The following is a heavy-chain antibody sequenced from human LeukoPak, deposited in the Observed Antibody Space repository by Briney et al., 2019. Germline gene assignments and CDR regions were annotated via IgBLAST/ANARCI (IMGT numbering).Heavy chain of an antibody. J-gene: IGHJ4*02. CDR1: GYTFPSYG. Sequence: GASVKVSCKASGYTFPSYGISWVRQAPGQGLEWMGWISAYNGNTNYAQKLQGRVTMTTDTSTSTAYMELRSLRSDDTAVYYCARGVATINSHYFDYWGQGTLVTVSS. D-gene: IGHD5-12*01. V-gene: IGHV1-18*04. CDR3: ARGVATINSHYFDY. CDR2: ISAYNGNT.